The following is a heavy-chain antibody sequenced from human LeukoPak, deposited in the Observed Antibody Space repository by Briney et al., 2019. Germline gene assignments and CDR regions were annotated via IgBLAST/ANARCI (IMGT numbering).Heavy chain of an antibody. CDR2: ISWNSGSI. Sequence: GGSLRLSCVASGFTFDDYAMHWVRQAPGKGLEWVSGISWNSGSIGYADSVKGRFTISRDNSMNTLYLQMNSLRAEDTAVYHCARDITYSSSWYFSFDHWGQGILVTVSS. CDR1: GFTFDDYA. J-gene: IGHJ4*02. V-gene: IGHV3-9*01. CDR3: ARDITYSSSWYFSFDH. D-gene: IGHD6-13*01.